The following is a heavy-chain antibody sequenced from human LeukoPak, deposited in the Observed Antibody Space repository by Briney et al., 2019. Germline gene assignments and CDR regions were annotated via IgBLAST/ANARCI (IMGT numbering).Heavy chain of an antibody. CDR1: GFIFSSYA. J-gene: IGHJ3*02. Sequence: GGSLRLSCAASGFIFSSYAMSWVRQAPGKGLEWVSGISGSGGGTYYADSVKGRFTISRDNSKSTLYLQMNSLRAEDTAVYYCAKDTAGELGFDIWGQGTMVAVSS. CDR3: AKDTAGELGFDI. D-gene: IGHD1-26*01. CDR2: ISGSGGGT. V-gene: IGHV3-23*01.